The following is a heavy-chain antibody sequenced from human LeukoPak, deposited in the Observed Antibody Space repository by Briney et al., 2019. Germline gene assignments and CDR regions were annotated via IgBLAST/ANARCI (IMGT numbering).Heavy chain of an antibody. J-gene: IGHJ6*02. CDR2: INAGNGNT. CDR1: GYTFTSYA. CDR3: ARDLPAEYDILTGDGMDV. D-gene: IGHD3-9*01. V-gene: IGHV1-3*01. Sequence: ASVTVSCTASGYTFTSYAMHWVRQAPGQRLEWMGWINAGNGNTKYSQKFQGRVTITRDTSASTAYMELSSLRSEDTAVYYCARDLPAEYDILTGDGMDVWGQGTTVTVSS.